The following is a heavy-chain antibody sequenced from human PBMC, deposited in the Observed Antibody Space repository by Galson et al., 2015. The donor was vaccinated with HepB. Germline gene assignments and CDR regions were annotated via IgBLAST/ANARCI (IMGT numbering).Heavy chain of an antibody. CDR1: GFTYGDYA. CDR2: IRSKAYGGTT. V-gene: IGHV3-49*04. Sequence: SLRLSCAASGFTYGDYAMSWVRQAPGKGLEWVGFIRSKAYGGTTEYAASVKGRFTISRDDSKSIAYLQMNSLKTEDTAVYYCTREPWGGHFWSGYRFYYGMDVWGQGTTVTVSS. D-gene: IGHD3-3*02. CDR3: TREPWGGHFWSGYRFYYGMDV. J-gene: IGHJ6*02.